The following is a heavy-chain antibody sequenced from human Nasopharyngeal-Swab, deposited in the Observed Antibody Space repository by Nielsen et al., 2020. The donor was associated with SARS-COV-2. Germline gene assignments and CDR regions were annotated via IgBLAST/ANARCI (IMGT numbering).Heavy chain of an antibody. CDR1: GGSFSGYY. Sequence: SETLSLTCAVYGGSFSGYYWSWIRQPPGKGLEWIGEINHSGSPNYNPSLKSRVTISVDTSKNQFSLKLNSVTAADTAVYYCARASTVTTFFDLWGRGTLVTVSS. CDR2: INHSGSP. V-gene: IGHV4-34*01. J-gene: IGHJ2*01. CDR3: ARASTVTTFFDL. D-gene: IGHD4-17*01.